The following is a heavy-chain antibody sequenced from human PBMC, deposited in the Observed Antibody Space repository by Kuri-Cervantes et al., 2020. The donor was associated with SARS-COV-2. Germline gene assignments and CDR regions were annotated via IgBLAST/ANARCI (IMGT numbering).Heavy chain of an antibody. CDR2: IYYGGTT. CDR3: ARQYYDFWSGYYNGPYYFDY. V-gene: IGHV4-30-4*08. Sequence: LRLSCTVSGGSISSRDYCWSWIRQPPGEGLEWMGYIYYGGTTYYRPSLKSRLAMSLDTPNNQFSLRLSSVTAADTAVYYCARQYYDFWSGYYNGPYYFDYWGQGTLVTVSS. CDR1: GGSISSRDYC. J-gene: IGHJ4*02. D-gene: IGHD3-3*01.